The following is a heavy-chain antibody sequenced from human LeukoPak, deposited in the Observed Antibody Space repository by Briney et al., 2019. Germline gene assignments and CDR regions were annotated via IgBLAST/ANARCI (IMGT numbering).Heavy chain of an antibody. CDR1: GFTFSSYG. J-gene: IGHJ6*04. D-gene: IGHD2-2*01. CDR2: ISYDGSNK. Sequence: GRSLRLSCAASGFTFSSYGMHWVRQAPGKGLEWVAVISYDGSNKYYADSVKGRFTISRDNSNNTLYLQMNSLRAEDTAVYYCAKGLVPAAKMDYYYGMDVWGKGTTVTVSS. CDR3: AKGLVPAAKMDYYYGMDV. V-gene: IGHV3-30*18.